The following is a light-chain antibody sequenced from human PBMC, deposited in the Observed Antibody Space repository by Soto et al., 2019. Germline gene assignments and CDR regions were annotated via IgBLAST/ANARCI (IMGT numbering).Light chain of an antibody. V-gene: IGLV2-23*01. J-gene: IGLJ1*01. CDR3: CSYAGSSTYV. CDR1: SSDVGRYNI. CDR2: EGS. Sequence: QSALTQPASVSGSPGQSITISCTGTSSDVGRYNIVSWYQQHPGKAPKLMIYEGSKRPSGVSDRFSGSKSGNTASLTISGLQAEAEADYYCCSYAGSSTYVFGTGTKLTVL.